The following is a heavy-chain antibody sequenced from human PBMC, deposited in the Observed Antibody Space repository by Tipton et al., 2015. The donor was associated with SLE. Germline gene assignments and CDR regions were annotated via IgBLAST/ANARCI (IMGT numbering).Heavy chain of an antibody. D-gene: IGHD6-13*01. CDR1: GFTFSSYA. J-gene: IGHJ6*02. Sequence: SLRLSCAASGFTFSSYAMHWVRQAPGKGLEWVAVISYDGSNKYYADSVKGRFTVSRDNSKNTLYLQMNSLRGEDTAVYYCARVIAAPPYGMDVWGQGTTVTVSS. V-gene: IGHV3-30*04. CDR3: ARVIAAPPYGMDV. CDR2: ISYDGSNK.